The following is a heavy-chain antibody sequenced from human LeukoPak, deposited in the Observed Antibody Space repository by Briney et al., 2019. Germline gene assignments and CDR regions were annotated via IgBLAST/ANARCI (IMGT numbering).Heavy chain of an antibody. Sequence: GGSLRLSCAASGLTFSSYGMHWVRQAPGKGLEWWAVMWYDGSDKYYADSVKARFTISRDNSKNTLYLQMNSLRAEDTAVYYCARTNRDIVVVPARGGYYYYYMDVWGKGTTVTVSS. J-gene: IGHJ6*03. CDR3: ARTNRDIVVVPARGGYYYYYMDV. CDR2: MWYDGSDK. V-gene: IGHV3-33*01. CDR1: GLTFSSYG. D-gene: IGHD2-2*01.